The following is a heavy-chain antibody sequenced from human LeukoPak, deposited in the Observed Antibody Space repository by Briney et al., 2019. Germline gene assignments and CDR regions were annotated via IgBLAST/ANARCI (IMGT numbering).Heavy chain of an antibody. Sequence: ASVKVSCKASGYTFTSYDINWLRQATGQGLEWMGWMNPNSGNTGYAQKFQGRVTMTRNTSISTAYMELSSLRSEDTAVYYCARIAVAGNVGYWFDPWGQGTLVTVSS. CDR3: ARIAVAGNVGYWFDP. CDR1: GYTFTSYD. D-gene: IGHD6-19*01. CDR2: MNPNSGNT. V-gene: IGHV1-8*01. J-gene: IGHJ5*02.